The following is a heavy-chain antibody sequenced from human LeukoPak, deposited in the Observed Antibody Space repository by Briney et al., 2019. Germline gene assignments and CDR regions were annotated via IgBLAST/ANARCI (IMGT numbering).Heavy chain of an antibody. CDR3: AKGYCRGNSCYDDRGAFDY. J-gene: IGHJ4*02. V-gene: IGHV4-39*07. CDR1: GGSISSSNY. Sequence: SETLSLTCTVSGGSISSSNYWGWIRQPPGKGLEWIGSIYYSGSTYYNPSLKSRVTISVDTSKNQFSLKLSSVTAADTAVYYCAKGYCRGNSCYDDRGAFDYWGQGTLVTVSS. D-gene: IGHD2-2*01. CDR2: IYYSGST.